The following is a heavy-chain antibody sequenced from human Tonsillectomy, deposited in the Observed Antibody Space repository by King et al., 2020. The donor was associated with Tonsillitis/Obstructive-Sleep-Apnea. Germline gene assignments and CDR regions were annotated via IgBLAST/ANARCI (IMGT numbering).Heavy chain of an antibody. CDR2: ISWNSGTI. Sequence: VQLVESGGGLVQPGRSLRLSCAASGFTFDDYAMYWVRQTPGKGLEWVSGISWNSGTIHYADFVKGRFTISRDNAKNSLYLQMNSLRTEDTALYHCAKDLIIAESGTPGDAFDIWGQGTMVTVSS. V-gene: IGHV3-9*01. D-gene: IGHD6-13*01. CDR1: GFTFDDYA. J-gene: IGHJ3*02. CDR3: AKDLIIAESGTPGDAFDI.